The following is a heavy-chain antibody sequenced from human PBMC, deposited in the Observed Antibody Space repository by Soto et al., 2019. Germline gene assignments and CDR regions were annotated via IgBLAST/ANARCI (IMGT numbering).Heavy chain of an antibody. D-gene: IGHD1-26*01. CDR3: ARDHSGSYSLNYYYGMDV. CDR2: IRSKGDGGTT. J-gene: IGHJ6*02. Sequence: GGSLRLSCTTSGFNFGEYSMSWVRQAPGKGLEWVGFIRSKGDGGTTEYAASVKDRFTISSDDSKSIAYLQMNSLKTEDTAVYYCARDHSGSYSLNYYYGMDVWGQGTTVTVSS. V-gene: IGHV3-49*04. CDR1: GFNFGEYS.